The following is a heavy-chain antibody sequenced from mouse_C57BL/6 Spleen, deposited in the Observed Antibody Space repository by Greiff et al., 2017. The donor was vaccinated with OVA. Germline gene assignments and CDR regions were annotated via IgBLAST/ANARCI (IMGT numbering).Heavy chain of an antibody. CDR1: GYTFTDYN. V-gene: IGHV1-22*01. D-gene: IGHD2-1*01. J-gene: IGHJ2*01. Sequence: EVKLMESGPELVKPGASVKMSCKASGYTFTDYNMHWVKQSHGKSLEWIGYINPNNGGTSYNQKFKGKATLTVNKSSSTAYMELRSLTSEDSAVYYCARAHLLFDYWGQGTTLTVSS. CDR2: INPNNGGT. CDR3: ARAHLLFDY.